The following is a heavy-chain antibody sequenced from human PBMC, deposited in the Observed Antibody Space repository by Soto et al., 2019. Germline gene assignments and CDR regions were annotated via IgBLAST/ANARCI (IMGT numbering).Heavy chain of an antibody. V-gene: IGHV3-33*01. CDR2: IWYDGSNK. CDR3: PRGDTAGLYYFDY. D-gene: IGHD2-21*02. CDR1: GFTFSSYG. Sequence: QVQLVESGGGVVQPGRSLRLSCAASGFTFSSYGMHWVRQAPGKGLEWVAVIWYDGSNKYYADSVKGRFTISRDNSKNTLYLQMNSLRAEDTAVYYCPRGDTAGLYYFDYWGQGTLVTVSS. J-gene: IGHJ4*02.